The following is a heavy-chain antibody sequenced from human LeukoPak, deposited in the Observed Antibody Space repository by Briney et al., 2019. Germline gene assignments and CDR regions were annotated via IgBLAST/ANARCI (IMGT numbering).Heavy chain of an antibody. J-gene: IGHJ4*02. CDR2: ISGSGGST. V-gene: IGHV3-23*01. D-gene: IGHD2-15*01. CDR1: GFTLSGYA. Sequence: GGSLRLSCAASGFTLSGYAMSWVRQAPGKGLEWVSAISGSGGSTYYADSVKGRFTISRDNSKNTLYLQMNSLRAEDTAVYYCAKGPAPYCSGGSCYGDYWGQGTLVTVSS. CDR3: AKGPAPYCSGGSCYGDY.